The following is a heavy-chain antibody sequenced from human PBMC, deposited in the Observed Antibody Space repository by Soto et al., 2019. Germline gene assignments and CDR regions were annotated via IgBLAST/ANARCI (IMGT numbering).Heavy chain of an antibody. Sequence: EVQLLESGGGLVQPGGSLRLSCAASGFTFSRYAMSWVRQTPGKGLQWVSAISDAGGSTYYADSVKGRFTISRDNSKNTLYLQLKTLGAGDTAAYYCAMESSGSRPYYFDAWGQGTLVTVSS. J-gene: IGHJ4*02. V-gene: IGHV3-23*01. CDR1: GFTFSRYA. CDR3: AMESSGSRPYYFDA. D-gene: IGHD3-22*01. CDR2: ISDAGGST.